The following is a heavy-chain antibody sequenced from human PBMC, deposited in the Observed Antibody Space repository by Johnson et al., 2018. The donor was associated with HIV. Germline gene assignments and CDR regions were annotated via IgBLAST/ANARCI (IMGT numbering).Heavy chain of an antibody. D-gene: IGHD2-15*01. J-gene: IGHJ3*02. CDR2: ISNDGVST. CDR3: ANSLLLDAFNI. V-gene: IGHV3-64*01. Sequence: EVQLVESGGGVVQPGRSLRLSCAASDFTLSNHAVHWVRQAPGKGLEYVSGISNDGVSTYYANSVKGRFTISRDNSKNTLYLQMNSLRDEDTAVYYCANSLLLDAFNIWGQGTMVTVSS. CDR1: DFTLSNHA.